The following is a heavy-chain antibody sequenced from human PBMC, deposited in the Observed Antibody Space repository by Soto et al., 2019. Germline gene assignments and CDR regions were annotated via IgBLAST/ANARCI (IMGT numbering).Heavy chain of an antibody. CDR1: GGSFSGYY. D-gene: IGHD6-13*01. V-gene: IGHV4-34*01. J-gene: IGHJ3*02. CDR3: ARQGRIAAVLYI. CDR2: INHSGST. Sequence: SETLSLTCAVYGGSFSGYYWSWIRQPPGKGLEWIGEINHSGSTNYNPSLKSRVTISVDTSKNQFSLKLSSVTAADTAVYYCARQGRIAAVLYIWGQGTMVTVS.